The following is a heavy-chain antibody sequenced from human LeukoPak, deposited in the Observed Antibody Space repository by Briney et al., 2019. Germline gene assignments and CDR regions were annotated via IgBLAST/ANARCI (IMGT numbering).Heavy chain of an antibody. Sequence: GGSLRLSCAASGFTFSSYVRSWVRQAPGKGLEWVSGISGSGSSTHYADSVKGRFTISRDNSKNTLYLQMNSLRAEDTAVYYCAKESSGWPPTWFDPWGQGTLVTVSS. CDR1: GFTFSSYV. J-gene: IGHJ5*02. CDR2: ISGSGSST. V-gene: IGHV3-23*01. CDR3: AKESSGWPPTWFDP. D-gene: IGHD6-19*01.